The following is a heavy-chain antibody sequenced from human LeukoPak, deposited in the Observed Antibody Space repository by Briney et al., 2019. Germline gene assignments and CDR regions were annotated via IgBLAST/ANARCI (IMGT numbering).Heavy chain of an antibody. CDR2: ISSSSSYI. Sequence: GGSLRLSCAASGFPYDVQTMSWVRQAPGKGLEWVSSISSSSSYIYYADSVKGRFTISRDNSKNTLYLQMNSLRAEDTAVYYCAKGDDILTGYYPQLFFDYWGQGTLVTVSS. J-gene: IGHJ4*02. CDR1: GFPYDVQT. V-gene: IGHV3-23*01. CDR3: AKGDDILTGYYPQLFFDY. D-gene: IGHD3-9*01.